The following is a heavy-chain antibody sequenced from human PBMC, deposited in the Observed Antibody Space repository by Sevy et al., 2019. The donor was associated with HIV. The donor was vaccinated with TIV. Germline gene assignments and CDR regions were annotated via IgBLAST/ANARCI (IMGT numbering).Heavy chain of an antibody. CDR1: GGSVSSGSYY. CDR3: ARVTPYSGYELFDY. Sequence: SETLSLTCTVSGGSVSSGSYYWSWIRQPPRKGLEWIGYIYYSGSTNYNPSLKSRVTISVDTSKNQFSLKLSSVTAADTAVYYCARVTPYSGYELFDYWGQGTLVTVSS. J-gene: IGHJ4*02. D-gene: IGHD5-12*01. CDR2: IYYSGST. V-gene: IGHV4-61*01.